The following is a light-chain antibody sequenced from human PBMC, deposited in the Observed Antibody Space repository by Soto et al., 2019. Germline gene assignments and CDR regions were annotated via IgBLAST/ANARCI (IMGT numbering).Light chain of an antibody. Sequence: EVEMTQSPATLSVSPGERATLSCRASQSVYSNLAWYQQKPGQAPMLVIYGAFLRATGIPARFSGSGSGTDFTLTIDDLQSEDIAVYYCQQYDNWPPVTFGQGTKVEIK. CDR1: QSVYSN. CDR2: GAF. J-gene: IGKJ1*01. V-gene: IGKV3-15*01. CDR3: QQYDNWPPVT.